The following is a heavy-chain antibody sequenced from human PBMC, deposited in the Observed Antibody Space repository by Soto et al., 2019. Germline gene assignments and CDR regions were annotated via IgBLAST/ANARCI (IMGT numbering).Heavy chain of an antibody. D-gene: IGHD6-13*01. Sequence: TGGSLRLSCTASGFTFGDYAMSWVRQAPGKGLEWVGFIRSKAYGGTTEYAASVKGRFTISRDDSKSIAYLQMNSLKTEDTAVYYCTREAYSIAAAGYFDYWGQGTLVTVSS. V-gene: IGHV3-49*04. CDR1: GFTFGDYA. J-gene: IGHJ4*02. CDR3: TREAYSIAAAGYFDY. CDR2: IRSKAYGGTT.